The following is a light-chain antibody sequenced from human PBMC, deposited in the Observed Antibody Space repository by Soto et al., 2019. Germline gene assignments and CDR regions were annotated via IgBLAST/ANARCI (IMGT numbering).Light chain of an antibody. CDR1: LNVATN. CDR2: GAS. CDR3: HQYNSGLRT. V-gene: IGKV3-15*01. Sequence: TVMTQSPATLSMSPGDRAALSCRASLNVATNMAWYQQKPGQAPRLLIYGASIRATGLPARFTGSGSGTEFTPINNNLQSEDLVVYYCHQYNSGLRTFGRGTRVEV. J-gene: IGKJ1*01.